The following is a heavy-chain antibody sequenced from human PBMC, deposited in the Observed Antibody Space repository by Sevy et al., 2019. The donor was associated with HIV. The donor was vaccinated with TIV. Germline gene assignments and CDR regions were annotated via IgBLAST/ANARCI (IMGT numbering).Heavy chain of an antibody. Sequence: ASVKVSCKTSGYTLTGNYIHWVRPAPGQGRAWMGWINTNSGETGTKYAQKFQGRVTMTSDRSINTVYMDLTRLSPDDTAVDYCAREGYDLWSGYSAPDFDYWGQGTLVTVSS. V-gene: IGHV1-2*02. CDR2: INTNSGETGT. CDR1: GYTLTGNY. D-gene: IGHD3-3*01. J-gene: IGHJ4*02. CDR3: AREGYDLWSGYSAPDFDY.